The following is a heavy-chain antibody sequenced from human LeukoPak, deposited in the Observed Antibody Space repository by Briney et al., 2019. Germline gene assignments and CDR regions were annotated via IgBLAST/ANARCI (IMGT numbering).Heavy chain of an antibody. V-gene: IGHV3-23*01. D-gene: IGHD2-2*02. CDR2: LTFSGGST. CDR3: AKGRSEYAYTSDALDV. CDR1: GFTFSIYA. Sequence: GGSLRLSCAASGFTFSIYAMSWVRQAPGKGVEWASTLTFSGGSTYYADSVKGRFTISRDNSKNTLYLQMNSLRAEDTAVYYCAKGRSEYAYTSDALDVWGHGTMITVSS. J-gene: IGHJ3*01.